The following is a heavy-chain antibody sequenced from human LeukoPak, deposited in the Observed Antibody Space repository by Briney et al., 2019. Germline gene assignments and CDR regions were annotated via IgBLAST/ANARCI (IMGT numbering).Heavy chain of an antibody. V-gene: IGHV4-59*08. J-gene: IGHJ4*02. CDR3: ARGPGYSSGWYGGNYFDY. Sequence: SETLSLTCTVSGGSISSYYWSWIRQPPGKGLEWIGYIYYSGSTNYNPSLKSRVTISVDTSKNQFSLKLSSVTAADTAVYYCARGPGYSSGWYGGNYFDYWGQGTLVTVSS. CDR1: GGSISSYY. CDR2: IYYSGST. D-gene: IGHD6-19*01.